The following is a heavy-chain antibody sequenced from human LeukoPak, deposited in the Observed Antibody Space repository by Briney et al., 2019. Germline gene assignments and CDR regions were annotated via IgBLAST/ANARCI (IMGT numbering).Heavy chain of an antibody. CDR2: IKKDGSEK. V-gene: IGHV3-7*01. CDR3: ARDRLGYGVFFDY. J-gene: IGHJ4*02. Sequence: GGSLRLSCAASGFTFSSNWMSWVRQAPGKGLEWVANIKKDGSEKYYVDSVKGRFTISRDNSKNTLYLQMGSLRGDDMAEYYCARDRLGYGVFFDYWGQGTLVTVSS. CDR1: GFTFSSNW. D-gene: IGHD3-16*01.